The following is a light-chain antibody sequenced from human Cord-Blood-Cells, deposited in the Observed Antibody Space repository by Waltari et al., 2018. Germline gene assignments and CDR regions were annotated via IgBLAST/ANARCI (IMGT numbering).Light chain of an antibody. CDR1: QSVLYSSNNKKY. J-gene: IGKJ2*01. CDR2: WAS. CDR3: QQYYHTPHT. Sequence: DIVMTQSPDSLAVYLGWGATIICKSSQSVLYSSNNKKYLAWYHQKPGQPPKLLFYWASSREDVVHDRFSGSWSGTDFTLTISSLQAEDVAVYHCQQYYHTPHTLRQETKLELK. V-gene: IGKV4-1*01.